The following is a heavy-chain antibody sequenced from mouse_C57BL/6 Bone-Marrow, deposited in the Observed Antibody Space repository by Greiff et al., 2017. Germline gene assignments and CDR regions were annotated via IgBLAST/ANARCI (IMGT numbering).Heavy chain of an antibody. Sequence: QVQLKQPGAELVKPGASVKLSCKASGYTFTSYWMHWVKQRPGQGLEWIGMIHPNSGSTNYNEKFKSKATLTVDKSSSTAYMQLSSLTSEDSAVXYCAAKVLPYLYFDYWGQGTTLTVSS. CDR2: IHPNSGST. V-gene: IGHV1-64*01. D-gene: IGHD1-1*01. J-gene: IGHJ2*01. CDR3: AAKVLPYLYFDY. CDR1: GYTFTSYW.